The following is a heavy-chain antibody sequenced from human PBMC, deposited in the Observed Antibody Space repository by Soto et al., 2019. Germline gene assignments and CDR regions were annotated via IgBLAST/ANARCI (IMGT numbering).Heavy chain of an antibody. CDR1: GFSFRKYA. D-gene: IGHD4-4*01. Sequence: PGGSLRLSCVGSGFSFRKYAMNWVRQAPGKGLGWVSGISGSGGSGRGFYADPVKGRFTISRDNSKNTLYLEMNSLRAEDTAVYYCAKDLDDYSSAIDFWGQGTLVT. CDR2: ISGSGGSGRG. V-gene: IGHV3-23*01. J-gene: IGHJ4*02. CDR3: AKDLDDYSSAIDF.